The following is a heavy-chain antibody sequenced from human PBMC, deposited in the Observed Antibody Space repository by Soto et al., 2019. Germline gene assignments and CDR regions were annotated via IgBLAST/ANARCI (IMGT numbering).Heavy chain of an antibody. CDR2: ISYDGSNK. CDR3: ARDGRRVVVVITPDY. V-gene: IGHV3-30-3*01. D-gene: IGHD3-22*01. Sequence: SGGSLRLSCAASGFTFSSYAMHWVRQAPGKGLEWVAVISYDGSNKYYADSVKGRFTISRDNSKNTLYLQMNSLRAEDTAVYYCARDGRRVVVVITPDYWGQGTLVTVSS. J-gene: IGHJ4*02. CDR1: GFTFSSYA.